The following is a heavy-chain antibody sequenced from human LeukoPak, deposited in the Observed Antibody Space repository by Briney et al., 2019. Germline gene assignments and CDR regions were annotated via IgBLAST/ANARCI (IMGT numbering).Heavy chain of an antibody. CDR1: GVSMTGYY. D-gene: IGHD3-10*01. V-gene: IGHV4-59*01. CDR3: ATRPDDGSWYGVFDV. J-gene: IGHJ4*01. CDR2: IYSSGST. Sequence: PSETLSLICSVSGVSMTGYYWSWIRQAPGKAPEWIGYIYSSGSTNYNPSLNSRVTMSLDASKNQFSLKLTFVTAADTAVYYCATRPDDGSWYGVFDVWSRGTLVTASS.